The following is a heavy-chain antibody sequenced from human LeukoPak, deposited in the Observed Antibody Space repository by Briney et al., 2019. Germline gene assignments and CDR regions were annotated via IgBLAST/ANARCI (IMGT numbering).Heavy chain of an antibody. V-gene: IGHV4-34*01. J-gene: IGHJ5*02. CDR1: GGSFSGYY. CDR3: AGLTTYNWFDP. D-gene: IGHD4-17*01. CDR2: INHSGST. Sequence: SETLSLTCAVYGGSFSGYYWSWIRQPPGKGLEWIGEINHSGSTNYNPSLKSRVTISVDTSKNQFSLKLSSVTAADTAVYYCAGLTTYNWFDPWGQGTLVTVSS.